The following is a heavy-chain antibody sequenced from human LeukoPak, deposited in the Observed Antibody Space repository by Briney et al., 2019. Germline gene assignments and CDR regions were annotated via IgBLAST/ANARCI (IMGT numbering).Heavy chain of an antibody. CDR3: ARVDSGTYYMPFDY. J-gene: IGHJ4*02. CDR1: GGSLIPYY. Sequence: SETLSLTCTVSGGSLIPYYSSWIRQPPGKGLEWIGYIYHSGTTNYSPPLKGRATLSVDTSKNQISLRLSSVTAADTAVYFCARVDSGTYYMPFDYWGQGSLVTVSS. D-gene: IGHD1-26*01. V-gene: IGHV4-59*01. CDR2: IYHSGTT.